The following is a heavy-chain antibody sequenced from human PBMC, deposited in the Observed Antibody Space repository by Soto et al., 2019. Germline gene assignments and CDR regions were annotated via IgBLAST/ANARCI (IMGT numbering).Heavy chain of an antibody. CDR2: ISYDGSNK. J-gene: IGHJ4*02. Sequence: GGSLRLSCAASGFTFSSYAMHWVRQAPGKGLEWVAVISYDGSNKYYADSVKGRFTISRDNSKNTLYLQMNSLRAEDTAVYYCAGTVTRPTYYFGYWGQGTLVTVPQ. V-gene: IGHV3-30-3*01. CDR1: GFTFSSYA. D-gene: IGHD4-17*01. CDR3: AGTVTRPTYYFGY.